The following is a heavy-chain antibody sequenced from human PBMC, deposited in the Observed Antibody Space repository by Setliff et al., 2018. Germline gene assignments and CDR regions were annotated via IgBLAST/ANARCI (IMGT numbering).Heavy chain of an antibody. D-gene: IGHD2-15*01. CDR2: ISPHTGKT. J-gene: IGHJ4*02. Sequence: ASVKVSCKASGYTFNDYIINWVRQAPGQGLEWVGWISPHTGKTYFAQKLQGRLTLTIDTSTNTVFMELRNLRPDDTAIYYCARDGGGYCATTSCFHFDYWGQGTQVTVS. V-gene: IGHV1-18*01. CDR3: ARDGGGYCATTSCFHFDY. CDR1: GYTFNDYI.